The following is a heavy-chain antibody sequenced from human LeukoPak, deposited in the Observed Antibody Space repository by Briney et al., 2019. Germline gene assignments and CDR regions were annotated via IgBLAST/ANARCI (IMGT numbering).Heavy chain of an antibody. V-gene: IGHV1-69*13. D-gene: IGHD2-2*01. CDR1: GGTFSSYA. J-gene: IGHJ4*02. Sequence: SVKVSCKASGGTFSSYAISWVRQAPGQGLEWMGGIIPIFGTANYAQKFQGRVTITADESTSTAYMELSSLRSEDTAVYYCARDREDCTSCYYYWGQGTLVTVSS. CDR2: IIPIFGTA. CDR3: ARDREDCTSCYYY.